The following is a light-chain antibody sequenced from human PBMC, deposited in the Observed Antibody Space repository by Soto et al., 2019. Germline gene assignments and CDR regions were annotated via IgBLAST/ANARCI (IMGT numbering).Light chain of an antibody. Sequence: DIVMTQSPDSLAVSLGERATINCKSSQSVLYSSNNKNYLAWYQQKPGQPPKLLIYWASTRESGVPDRFSGSESGTDFTLTISSLQAEDVAVYYCQQYYSPPPTFGPGTKGDIK. J-gene: IGKJ3*01. V-gene: IGKV4-1*01. CDR2: WAS. CDR3: QQYYSPPPT. CDR1: QSVLYSSNNKNY.